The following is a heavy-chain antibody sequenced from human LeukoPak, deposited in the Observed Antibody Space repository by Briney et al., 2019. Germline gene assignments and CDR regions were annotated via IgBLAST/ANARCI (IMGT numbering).Heavy chain of an antibody. Sequence: ASVKVSCKASGYTFTSYYMHWVRQAPGQGLEWMGIINPSGGSTSYAQKFQGRVTMTRDTSTSTVYMELSSLRSEDTAVYYCARDLFDYYDSSGFSGYAFDIWGQGTMVTVSS. V-gene: IGHV1-46*01. J-gene: IGHJ3*02. D-gene: IGHD3-22*01. CDR1: GYTFTSYY. CDR3: ARDLFDYYDSSGFSGYAFDI. CDR2: INPSGGST.